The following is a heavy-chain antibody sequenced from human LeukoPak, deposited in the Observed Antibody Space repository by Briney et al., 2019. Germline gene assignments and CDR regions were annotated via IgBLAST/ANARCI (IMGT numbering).Heavy chain of an antibody. CDR3: AKDLRFGEFFDY. J-gene: IGHJ4*02. CDR1: GFTFSSYA. Sequence: GGSLRLPCAASGFTFSSYAMSWVRQAPGKGLEWVSAISGSGGSTYYADSVKGRFTISRDNSKNTLYLQMNSLRAEDTAVYYCAKDLRFGEFFDYWGQGTLVTVSS. V-gene: IGHV3-23*01. D-gene: IGHD3-10*01. CDR2: ISGSGGST.